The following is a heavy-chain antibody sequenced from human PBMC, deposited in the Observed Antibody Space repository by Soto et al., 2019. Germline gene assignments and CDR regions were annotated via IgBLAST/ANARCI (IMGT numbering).Heavy chain of an antibody. CDR3: VRGDDFFGVVLGKGRNYYGMDV. CDR2: IWYDGSNK. J-gene: IGHJ6*02. D-gene: IGHD3-3*01. CDR1: GFTFSSYG. V-gene: IGHV3-30*02. Sequence: GGSLRLSCAASGFTFSSYGMHWVRQAPGKGLEWVAVIWYDGSNKYYADSVKGRFTISRDNSKNTLYLQMSSLRAEDTAVYYCVRGDDFFGVVLGKGRNYYGMDVWGQGTTVTVSS.